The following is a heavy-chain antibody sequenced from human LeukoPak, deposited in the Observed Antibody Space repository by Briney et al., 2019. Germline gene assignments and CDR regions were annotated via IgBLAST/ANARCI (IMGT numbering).Heavy chain of an antibody. J-gene: IGHJ1*01. CDR2: INSDGSSR. V-gene: IGHV3-74*01. Sequence: RGSLRLSCAASGFTFSSNWMHWVRQLPGKGLVWVSRINSDGSSRSYADSVKGRFTISRDNAKNTLYLQMNSLRAEDTAVYFCAAPSVVAAFQRWGQGTLVTVSS. CDR1: GFTFSSNW. D-gene: IGHD2-15*01. CDR3: AAPSVVAAFQR.